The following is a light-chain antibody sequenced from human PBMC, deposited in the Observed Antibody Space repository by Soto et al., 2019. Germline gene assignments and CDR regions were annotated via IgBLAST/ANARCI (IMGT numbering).Light chain of an antibody. CDR3: MQALQAPYT. Sequence: DIVMTQFPLSLPVTPGEPASISCRSSQSLLQSNGYNYLDWYLQKPGQSPQLLIYLGSNRASGVPDRFSGSGSGTDFTLKISRVEAEDVGVYYCMQALQAPYTFGQGTKVDIK. V-gene: IGKV2-28*01. CDR1: QSLLQSNGYNY. J-gene: IGKJ2*01. CDR2: LGS.